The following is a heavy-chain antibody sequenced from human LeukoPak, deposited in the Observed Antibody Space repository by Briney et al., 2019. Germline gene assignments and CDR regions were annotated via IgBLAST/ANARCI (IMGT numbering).Heavy chain of an antibody. CDR3: ARDYWDIVVVPADLGGFDP. CDR2: ISYDGSNK. V-gene: IGHV3-30*03. CDR1: GFTFSSYG. J-gene: IGHJ5*02. Sequence: PGGSLRVSCAASGFTFSSYGMHWVRQAPGKGLEWVAVISYDGSNKYYADSVKGRFTISRDNSKNTLYLQMNSLRAEDTAVYYCARDYWDIVVVPADLGGFDPWGQGTLVTVSS. D-gene: IGHD2-2*01.